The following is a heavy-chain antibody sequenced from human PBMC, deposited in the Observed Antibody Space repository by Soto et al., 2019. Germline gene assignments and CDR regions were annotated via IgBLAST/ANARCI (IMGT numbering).Heavy chain of an antibody. CDR2: ISYDGSNK. Sequence: PGGSLRLSCAASGFTFSSYGMHWVRQAPGKGLEWVAVISYDGSNKYYADSVKGRFTISGDNSRNTLYLQMNSLRAEDTAVYYCAKDVGYSSGWYYFDYWGQGTLVTVSS. V-gene: IGHV3-30*18. CDR3: AKDVGYSSGWYYFDY. CDR1: GFTFSSYG. J-gene: IGHJ4*02. D-gene: IGHD6-19*01.